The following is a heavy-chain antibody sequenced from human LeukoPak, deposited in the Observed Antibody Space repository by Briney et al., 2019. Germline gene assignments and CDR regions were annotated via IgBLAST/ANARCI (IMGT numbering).Heavy chain of an antibody. CDR1: GFIFSSYW. Sequence: GGSLRLSCAASGFIFSSYWMTWVRQAPGKGLEWVANIKQAGSENSYVDSVKGRFTISRDNAKNSLYLQINSLRAEDTAVYYCALTPIGAAAGQHYYYGMDVWGQGTTVTVSS. J-gene: IGHJ6*02. CDR3: ALTPIGAAAGQHYYYGMDV. V-gene: IGHV3-7*01. D-gene: IGHD6-13*01. CDR2: IKQAGSEN.